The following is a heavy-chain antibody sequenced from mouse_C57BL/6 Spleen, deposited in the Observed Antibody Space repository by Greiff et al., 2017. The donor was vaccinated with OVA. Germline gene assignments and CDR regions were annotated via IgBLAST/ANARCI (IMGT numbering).Heavy chain of an antibody. CDR3: ARITTVVGGWYFDV. J-gene: IGHJ1*03. CDR2: IYPGAGDT. Sequence: QVQLQQSGAELVQPGASVKISCKASGYAFSSYWMNWVKQRPGKGLEWIGQIYPGAGDTNYNGEFKGKATLTADKSSSKAYMQLSSLTSEDSAVYFCARITTVVGGWYFDVWGTGTTVTVSS. D-gene: IGHD1-1*01. CDR1: GYAFSSYW. V-gene: IGHV1-80*01.